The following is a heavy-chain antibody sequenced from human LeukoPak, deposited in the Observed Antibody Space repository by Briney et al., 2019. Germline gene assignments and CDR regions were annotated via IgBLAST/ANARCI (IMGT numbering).Heavy chain of an antibody. CDR3: ARVFGAGYSDY. Sequence: GGSLRLSCAASGFTFSSYSMNWVRQAPGKGLEWVSYISSSGSTIYYADSVKGRFTISRDNAKNSLYLQMNSLRAEDTAVYYCARVFGAGYSDYWGQGTLVTVSS. CDR1: GFTFSSYS. D-gene: IGHD4/OR15-4a*01. V-gene: IGHV3-48*04. J-gene: IGHJ4*02. CDR2: ISSSGSTI.